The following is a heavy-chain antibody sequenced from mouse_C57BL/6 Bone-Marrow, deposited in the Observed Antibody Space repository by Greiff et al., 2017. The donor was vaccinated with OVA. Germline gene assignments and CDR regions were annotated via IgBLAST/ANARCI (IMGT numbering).Heavy chain of an antibody. CDR3: ARGGFYYSNYPWFAY. CDR2: INPSNGGT. CDR1: GYTFTSYW. J-gene: IGHJ3*01. D-gene: IGHD2-5*01. V-gene: IGHV1-53*01. Sequence: QVQLQQPGTELVKPGASVKLSCKASGYTFTSYWMHWVKQRPGQGLEWIGNINPSNGGTNYNEKFKSKATLTVDKSSSTAYMQLSSLTSEDSAVYYCARGGFYYSNYPWFAYWGQGTLVTVYA.